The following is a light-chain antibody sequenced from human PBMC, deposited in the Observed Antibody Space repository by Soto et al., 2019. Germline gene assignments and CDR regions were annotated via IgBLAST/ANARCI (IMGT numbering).Light chain of an antibody. CDR1: LSISTW. CDR3: QQYSGFRT. CDR2: KAS. V-gene: IGKV1-5*03. J-gene: IGKJ1*01. Sequence: DIQMTQSPSTLSASVGDRVTIPYRASLSISTWLAWYQQKPGKAPMLLIYKASNLQSGVPSRFSGSGSGTEFTLTSSSLQPDDFATYYCQQYSGFRTFGQGTKVDIK.